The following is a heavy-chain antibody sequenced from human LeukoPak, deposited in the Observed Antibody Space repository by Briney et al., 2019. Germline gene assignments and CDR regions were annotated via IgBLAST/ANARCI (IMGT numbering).Heavy chain of an antibody. CDR2: IYTSGST. CDR3: ARDEYSSGWTVYYMDV. D-gene: IGHD6-19*01. CDR1: GGSISSYY. V-gene: IGHV4-4*07. J-gene: IGHJ6*03. Sequence: SETLSLTCTVSGGSISSYYWSWIRQPAGKGLEWIGRIYTSGSTNYSPSLKSRVTMSVDTSKNQFSLKLSSVTAADTAVYYCARDEYSSGWTVYYMDVWGKGTTVTVSS.